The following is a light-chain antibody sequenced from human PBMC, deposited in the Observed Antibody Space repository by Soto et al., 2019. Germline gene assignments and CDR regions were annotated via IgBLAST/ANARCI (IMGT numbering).Light chain of an antibody. J-gene: IGKJ1*01. V-gene: IGKV3-20*01. CDR3: QQYASSPRT. CDR1: QSVSGSY. CDR2: DAS. Sequence: EIMLTQAPGTLSLSPGDRATLSYRASQSVSGSYLAWYQQKPGQAPRLLIYDASSRATGIPDRFSGSGSGTDFTLTISRLEPEDFAVYYCQQYASSPRTFGQGTKVDIK.